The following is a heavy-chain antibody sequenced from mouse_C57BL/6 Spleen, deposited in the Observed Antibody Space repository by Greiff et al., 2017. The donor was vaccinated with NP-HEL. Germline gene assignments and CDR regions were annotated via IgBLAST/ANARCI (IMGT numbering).Heavy chain of an antibody. CDR1: GFNIKDDY. Sequence: DVQLQQSGAELVRPGASVKLSCTASGFNIKDDYMHWVKQRPEQGLEWIGWIDPENGDTEYASKFQGKATITADTSSNTAYLQLSSLTSEDTAVYYCTTARITNAMDYWGQGTSVTVSS. D-gene: IGHD1-1*01. CDR3: TTARITNAMDY. V-gene: IGHV14-4*01. J-gene: IGHJ4*01. CDR2: IDPENGDT.